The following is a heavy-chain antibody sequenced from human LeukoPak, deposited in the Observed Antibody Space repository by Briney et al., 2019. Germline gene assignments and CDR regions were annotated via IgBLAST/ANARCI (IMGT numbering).Heavy chain of an antibody. V-gene: IGHV3-72*01. CDR2: IKNKANSYTT. CDR1: GFTFSDHY. CDR3: ARAQVASVFGVVISIDAFDI. Sequence: GGSLRLSCAASGFTFSDHYMDWVRQAPGKGLEWVGRIKNKANSYTTLYAASVKGRFTISRDDSKNSLYLQMNSLRAEDTAVYYCARAQVASVFGVVISIDAFDIWGQGTMVTVSS. J-gene: IGHJ3*02. D-gene: IGHD3-3*01.